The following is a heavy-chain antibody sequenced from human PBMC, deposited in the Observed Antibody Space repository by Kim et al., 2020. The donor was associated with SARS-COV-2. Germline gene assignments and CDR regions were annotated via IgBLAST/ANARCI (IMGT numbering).Heavy chain of an antibody. D-gene: IGHD3-22*01. Sequence: AASVKGRFNIHRENSKNTLYLQMNSLRAEDTAVYYCARDRAFGDYDSSDYWGQGTLVTVSS. J-gene: IGHJ4*02. V-gene: IGHV3-33*01. CDR3: ARDRAFGDYDSSDY.